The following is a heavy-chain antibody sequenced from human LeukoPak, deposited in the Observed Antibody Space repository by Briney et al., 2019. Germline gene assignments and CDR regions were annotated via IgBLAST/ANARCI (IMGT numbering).Heavy chain of an antibody. J-gene: IGHJ3*02. D-gene: IGHD1-26*01. Sequence: SETLSLTCTVSGGSVSSSSYYWGWIRQPPGTGLEWIGSIYYSGSTYYNPSLKSRVTISLDTSKNQFSLKLSSVTATDTAVYYCARDSTVMGATLLDAFDIWGQGTMVTVSS. CDR2: IYYSGST. V-gene: IGHV4-39*07. CDR1: GGSVSSSSYY. CDR3: ARDSTVMGATLLDAFDI.